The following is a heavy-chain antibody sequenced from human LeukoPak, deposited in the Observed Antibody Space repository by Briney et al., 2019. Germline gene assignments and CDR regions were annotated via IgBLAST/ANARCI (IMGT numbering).Heavy chain of an antibody. CDR3: VRISSSGWYAGDY. J-gene: IGHJ4*02. Sequence: GGSLRLSCLASGFTFSSYAMHWVRQAPGKGLEYVSAISSNGGSTYYADSVKGRFTISRDNSKNTLYLQMSSLRAEDTAVYYCVRISSSGWYAGDYWGQGTLVTVSS. D-gene: IGHD6-19*01. V-gene: IGHV3-64D*06. CDR1: GFTFSSYA. CDR2: ISSNGGST.